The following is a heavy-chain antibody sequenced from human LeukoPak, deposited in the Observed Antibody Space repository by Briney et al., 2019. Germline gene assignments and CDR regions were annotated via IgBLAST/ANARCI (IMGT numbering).Heavy chain of an antibody. V-gene: IGHV3-30*18. CDR2: ISYDGSNK. J-gene: IGHJ6*02. Sequence: GGSLRLSCAASGFTVSNNYMTWVHQAPGKGLEWVAVISYDGSNKYYADSVKGRFTISRDNSKNTLYLQMNSLRAEDTAVYYCAKDLTTVVTPGSYYYGMDVWGQGTTVTVSS. D-gene: IGHD4-23*01. CDR3: AKDLTTVVTPGSYYYGMDV. CDR1: GFTVSNNY.